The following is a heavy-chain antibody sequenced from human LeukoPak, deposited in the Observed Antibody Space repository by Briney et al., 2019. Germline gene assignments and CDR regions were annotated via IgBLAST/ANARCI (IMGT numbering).Heavy chain of an antibody. CDR3: AKGRYTYGFHAFDI. CDR1: GFTFSSYG. D-gene: IGHD5-18*01. J-gene: IGHJ3*02. V-gene: IGHV3-30*02. Sequence: PGGSLRLSCAASGFTFSSYGMHWVRQAPGKGLEWVAFIRYDGPNKYYADSVKGRFTISRDNSKNTLYLQMNSLRAEDTAIYYCAKGRYTYGFHAFDIWGQGTMVTVSS. CDR2: IRYDGPNK.